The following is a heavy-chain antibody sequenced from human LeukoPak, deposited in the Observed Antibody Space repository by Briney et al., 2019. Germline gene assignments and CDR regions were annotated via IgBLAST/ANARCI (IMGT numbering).Heavy chain of an antibody. CDR2: IKHDGSEK. J-gene: IGHJ4*02. Sequence: SGGSLRLSCAASRFTFNRHWMSWGRQAPGKGLEWVANIKHDGSEKDYVDSVKGRFTLSRDNAKNSLYLQVSSLRVEDTAVYYCARDPGYGGNYDYWGQGTLVTVSS. CDR3: ARDPGYGGNYDY. CDR1: RFTFNRHW. D-gene: IGHD5-12*01. V-gene: IGHV3-7*04.